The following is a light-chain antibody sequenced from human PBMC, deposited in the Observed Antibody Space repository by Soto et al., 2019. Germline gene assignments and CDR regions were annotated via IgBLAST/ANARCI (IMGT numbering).Light chain of an antibody. J-gene: IGLJ2*01. CDR1: RSDVGGYNY. CDR3: SSYVGSSL. CDR2: EVI. V-gene: IGLV2-8*01. Sequence: QSALTQPPSASGSPGQSVTISCTGTRSDVGGYNYVSWYQQHPGKAPKLMIYEVIKRPSGVPDRFSGSKSGNKASLTVSGLQAEDEADYYCSSYVGSSLFGGGTKLTVL.